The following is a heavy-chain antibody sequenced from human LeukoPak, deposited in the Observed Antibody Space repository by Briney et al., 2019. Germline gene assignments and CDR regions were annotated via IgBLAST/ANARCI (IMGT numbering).Heavy chain of an antibody. D-gene: IGHD2-8*01. Sequence: GESLQISCKGSGSIFTSYWIGWVRQLPGKGLEWMGIIYPGDSDTRYSPSFQGQVTISADKSISTACLQWSSLKASDTAMYYCARLSKCTNGVCYPYYYYYYMDVWGKGTTVTVSS. V-gene: IGHV5-51*01. CDR3: ARLSKCTNGVCYPYYYYYYMDV. J-gene: IGHJ6*03. CDR1: GSIFTSYW. CDR2: IYPGDSDT.